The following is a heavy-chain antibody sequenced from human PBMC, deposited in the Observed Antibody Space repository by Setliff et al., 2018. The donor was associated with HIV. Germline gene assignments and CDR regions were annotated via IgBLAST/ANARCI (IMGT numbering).Heavy chain of an antibody. Sequence: SVKVSCKASRRTFNSHTINWVRQAPGQGLDWMGRIIPILGVANYAQRFQGKVTITADKSTSTAYMELTSLRFDDTAMYYCVRGVQSPPHYSYYYMDVLGEGTMVTVSS. V-gene: IGHV1-69*02. D-gene: IGHD3-3*01. CDR2: IIPILGVA. CDR3: VRGVQSPPHYSYYYMDV. CDR1: RRTFNSHT. J-gene: IGHJ6*03.